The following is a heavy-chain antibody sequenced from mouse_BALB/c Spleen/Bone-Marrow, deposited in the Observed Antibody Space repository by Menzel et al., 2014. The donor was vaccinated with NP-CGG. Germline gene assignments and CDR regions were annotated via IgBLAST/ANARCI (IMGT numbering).Heavy chain of an antibody. D-gene: IGHD2-4*01. CDR3: ASMITTAWFAY. V-gene: IGHV2-9*02. Sequence: VKVVEPGPGLVAPSQSLSITCTVSGFSLTSYGVHWVRQPPGKGLEWLGVIWAGGSTNYNSALMSRLSISKDNSKSXVFLKMNSLQTDDTAMYYCASMITTAWFAYWGQGTLVTVSA. CDR2: IWAGGST. J-gene: IGHJ3*01. CDR1: GFSLTSYG.